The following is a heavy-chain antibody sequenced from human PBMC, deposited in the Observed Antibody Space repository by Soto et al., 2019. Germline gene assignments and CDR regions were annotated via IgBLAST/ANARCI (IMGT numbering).Heavy chain of an antibody. V-gene: IGHV1-46*03. CDR2: INPSDGST. CDR1: GYTFTSYY. CDR3: ARDLGLYSSSSLALNWFAP. J-gene: IGHJ5*02. Sequence: ASVKVSCKASGYTFTSYYMHWVRQAPGQGLEWMGIINPSDGSTSYAQKFQGRVTMTRDTSTSTVYMELSSLRSEDTAVYYCARDLGLYSSSSLALNWFAPWGQGTLVTVSS. D-gene: IGHD6-13*01.